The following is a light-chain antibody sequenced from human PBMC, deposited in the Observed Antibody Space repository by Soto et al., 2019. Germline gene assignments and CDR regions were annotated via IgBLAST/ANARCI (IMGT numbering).Light chain of an antibody. J-gene: IGLJ1*01. CDR3: ISYTGRSTSYV. CDR2: EVS. Sequence: QSVLTQPASVSGSPGQSITISCSGTSSDVGSYDHVAWYQQFPGKTPKLMIYEVSNRPSGVSSRFSGSKSGNTASLTISGLQAEDEADYYCISYTGRSTSYVSGSRNNAT. CDR1: SSDVGSYDH. V-gene: IGLV2-14*01.